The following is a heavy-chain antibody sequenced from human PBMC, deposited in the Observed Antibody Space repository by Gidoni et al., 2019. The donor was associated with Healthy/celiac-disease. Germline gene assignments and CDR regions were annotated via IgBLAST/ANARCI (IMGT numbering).Heavy chain of an antibody. CDR1: GGSFSGYY. Sequence: QEQLQQWGAGLLKPSETLSLTCAVYGGSFSGYYWSWIRQPPGKGLEWIGEINHSESTNYNPSLKSRVTISVDTSKNQFSLKLSSVTAADTAVYYCARFSTVTRGYFDYWGQGTLVTVSS. J-gene: IGHJ4*02. D-gene: IGHD4-17*01. CDR3: ARFSTVTRGYFDY. V-gene: IGHV4-34*01. CDR2: INHSEST.